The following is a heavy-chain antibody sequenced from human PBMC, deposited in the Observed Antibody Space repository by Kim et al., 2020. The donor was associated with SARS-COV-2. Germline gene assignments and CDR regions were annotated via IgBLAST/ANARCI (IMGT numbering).Heavy chain of an antibody. CDR3: ARFGVTATNYYYYYGMDV. CDR1: GYTFTSYA. D-gene: IGHD2-21*02. V-gene: IGHV1-3*01. Sequence: ASVKVSCKASGYTFTSYAMHWVRQAPGQRLEWMGWINAGNGNTKYSQKFQGRVTITRDTSASTAYMKLSSLRSEDTAVYYCARFGVTATNYYYYYGMDVWGQGTTVTVSS. CDR2: INAGNGNT. J-gene: IGHJ6*02.